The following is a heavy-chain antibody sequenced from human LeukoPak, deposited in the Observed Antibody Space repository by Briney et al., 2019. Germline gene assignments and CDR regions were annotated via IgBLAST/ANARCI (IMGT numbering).Heavy chain of an antibody. V-gene: IGHV4-39*01. D-gene: IGHD4/OR15-4a*01. Sequence: PWETLTLTCNVSDDSITSGAFYWAWIRQSPGKGLEWIGNVYYSGSPQYNPSLRGRVSISMDKTKNQFSLNLNSVSVTDTAIYYCTRRDYAAWFDPWGQGTLVTVSS. J-gene: IGHJ5*01. CDR3: TRRDYAAWFDP. CDR1: DDSITSGAFY. CDR2: VYYSGSP.